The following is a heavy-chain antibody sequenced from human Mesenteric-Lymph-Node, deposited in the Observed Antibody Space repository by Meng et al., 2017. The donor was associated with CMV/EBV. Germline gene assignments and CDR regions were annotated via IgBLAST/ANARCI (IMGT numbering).Heavy chain of an antibody. CDR1: GFTFSRYW. D-gene: IGHD6-13*01. J-gene: IGHJ6*02. CDR2: IKQDGSEK. CDR3: ARDNRHSSSWYYYYGMDV. V-gene: IGHV3-7*01. Sequence: GSLKISCAASGFTFSRYWMSWVRQAPGKGLEWVANIKQDGSEKYYVDTVKGRFTISRDNAKNSLYLQMNSLRAEDTAVYYCARDNRHSSSWYYYYGMDVWGQGTTVTVSS.